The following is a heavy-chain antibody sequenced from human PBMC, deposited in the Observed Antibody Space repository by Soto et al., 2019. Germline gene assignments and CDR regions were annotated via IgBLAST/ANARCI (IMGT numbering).Heavy chain of an antibody. Sequence: ASVKVSCKASGYTFTSYDINRVRQATGQGLEWMGWMNPNSGNTGYAQKFQGRVTMTRDTSTSTVYMELSSLRSEDTAVYYCARDRITMVRGVIITGGFDPWGQGTLVTVSS. CDR1: GYTFTSYD. CDR3: ARDRITMVRGVIITGGFDP. D-gene: IGHD3-10*01. V-gene: IGHV1-8*01. CDR2: MNPNSGNT. J-gene: IGHJ5*02.